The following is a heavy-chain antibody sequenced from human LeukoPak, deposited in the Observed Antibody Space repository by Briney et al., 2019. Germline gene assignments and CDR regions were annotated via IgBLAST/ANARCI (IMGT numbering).Heavy chain of an antibody. CDR3: ARDSSNYYDSSGYYYPHNWFDP. Sequence: GGSLRLSCAASGFTLDDYGMSWVRPAPGKGREWVSGINWNGGSTGYADSVKGRFTNSRDNAKNSLYLQMNSLRAEDTALYYCARDSSNYYDSSGYYYPHNWFDPWGQGTLVTVSS. CDR2: INWNGGST. CDR1: GFTLDDYG. J-gene: IGHJ5*02. D-gene: IGHD3-22*01. V-gene: IGHV3-20*04.